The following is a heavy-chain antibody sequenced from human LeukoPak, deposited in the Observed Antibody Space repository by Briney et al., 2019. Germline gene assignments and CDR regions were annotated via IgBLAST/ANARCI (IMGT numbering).Heavy chain of an antibody. D-gene: IGHD3-10*01. Sequence: GGSLRLSCAASGFTFSSYAMHWVRRAPGKGLEWVAVISYDGSNKSYADSVKGRFTISRDNSKNTLYLQMNSLRAEDTAVYYCARDYGSGSYAPDGGYYYYYGMDVWGQGTTVTVSS. CDR1: GFTFSSYA. V-gene: IGHV3-30-3*01. CDR2: ISYDGSNK. CDR3: ARDYGSGSYAPDGGYYYYYGMDV. J-gene: IGHJ6*02.